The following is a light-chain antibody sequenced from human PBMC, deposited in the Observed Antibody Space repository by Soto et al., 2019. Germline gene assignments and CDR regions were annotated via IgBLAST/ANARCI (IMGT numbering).Light chain of an antibody. Sequence: QSALTQPASVSGSPGQSITISCTGASTDVDGYDYVSWYQQHPGQAPKLMIYDVNNRPSGVSYRFSGSKSGDTASLTISGLQAEDDADYYGSSYTSSAPFYVFGTGTKLTVL. V-gene: IGLV2-14*03. CDR1: STDVDGYDY. CDR2: DVN. J-gene: IGLJ1*01. CDR3: SSYTSSAPFYV.